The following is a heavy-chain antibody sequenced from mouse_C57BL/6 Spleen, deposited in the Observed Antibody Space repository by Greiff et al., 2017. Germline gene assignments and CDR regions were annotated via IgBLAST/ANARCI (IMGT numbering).Heavy chain of an antibody. Sequence: QVQLKESGAELVKPGASVKLSCKASGYTFTEYTIHWVKQRSGQGLEWIGWFYPGSGSIKYNEKFKDKATLTADKSSSTVYMELSRLTSEDSAVYFGARHGYYGSSLYYFDYWGQGTTLTVSS. CDR3: ARHGYYGSSLYYFDY. V-gene: IGHV1-62-2*01. CDR1: GYTFTEYT. D-gene: IGHD1-1*01. CDR2: FYPGSGSI. J-gene: IGHJ2*01.